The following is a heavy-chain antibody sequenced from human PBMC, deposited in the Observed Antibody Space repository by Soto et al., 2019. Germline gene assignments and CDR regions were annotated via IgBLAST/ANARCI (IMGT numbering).Heavy chain of an antibody. D-gene: IGHD2-21*01. CDR1: GFIFGKYW. Sequence: GGSLRLSCSASGFIFGKYWMAWVRQAPGKGLEWVSNIKLDGTEKNYVDSVKGRFIISRDDAKNSMSLQMSSLRGEDTAVYYCVSELDAYGLFHYWGQGTPVTVSS. CDR3: VSELDAYGLFHY. J-gene: IGHJ4*02. CDR2: IKLDGTEK. V-gene: IGHV3-7*01.